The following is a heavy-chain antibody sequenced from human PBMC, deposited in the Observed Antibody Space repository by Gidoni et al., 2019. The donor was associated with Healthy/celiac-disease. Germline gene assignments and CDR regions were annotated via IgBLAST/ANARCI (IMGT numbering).Heavy chain of an antibody. CDR1: GFTFSSYG. D-gene: IGHD6-13*01. CDR2: ISYDGSNK. Sequence: QVQLVESGGGVVQPGRSLRLSCAASGFTFSSYGMHWVRQAPGKGLEWVAVISYDGSNKYYADSVKGRFTISRDNSKNTLYLQMNSLRAEDTAVYYCAKDQASWYSYYYDGMDVWGQGTTVTVSS. J-gene: IGHJ6*02. CDR3: AKDQASWYSYYYDGMDV. V-gene: IGHV3-30*18.